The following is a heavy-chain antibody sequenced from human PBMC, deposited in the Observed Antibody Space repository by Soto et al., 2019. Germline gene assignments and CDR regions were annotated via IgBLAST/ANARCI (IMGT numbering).Heavy chain of an antibody. D-gene: IGHD1-26*01. CDR3: ARPHGGAQTSNWFDP. CDR2: INNSGST. V-gene: IGHV4-34*01. J-gene: IGHJ5*02. Sequence: LSLTCAVYGGSFSGYYWSWIRQPPGKGLEWIGEINNSGSTNYNPSLKSRVTISVDTSKNQFSLKLSSVTAADTAVYYCARPHGGAQTSNWFDPWGQG. CDR1: GGSFSGYY.